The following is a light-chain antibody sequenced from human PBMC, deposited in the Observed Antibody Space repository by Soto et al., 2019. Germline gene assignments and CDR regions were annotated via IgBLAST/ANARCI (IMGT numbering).Light chain of an antibody. CDR2: AAS. CDR3: QQNYSPPPIT. CDR1: QGIRNF. Sequence: IQLTQSPSFLSTSVGDRVTITCRASQGIRNFLAWYQQKPGKAPKLLIYAASSLQSGVPSRFSGSGFGTDFTLTISSLQTEDSAIYYCQQNYSPPPITFGQGTRLEIK. V-gene: IGKV1-39*01. J-gene: IGKJ5*01.